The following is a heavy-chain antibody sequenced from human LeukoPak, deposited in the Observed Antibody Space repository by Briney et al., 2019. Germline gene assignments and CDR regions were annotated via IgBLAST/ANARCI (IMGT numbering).Heavy chain of an antibody. Sequence: GASVKVSCKASGYTFTSYGISWVRQAPGQGLEWMGRISAYNGNTNYAQKFQGRVTITADKSTSTAYMELSSLRSEDTAVYYCARGSGPQLLDYWGQGTLVTVSS. V-gene: IGHV1-18*01. J-gene: IGHJ4*02. CDR3: ARGSGPQLLDY. CDR1: GYTFTSYG. D-gene: IGHD1-1*01. CDR2: ISAYNGNT.